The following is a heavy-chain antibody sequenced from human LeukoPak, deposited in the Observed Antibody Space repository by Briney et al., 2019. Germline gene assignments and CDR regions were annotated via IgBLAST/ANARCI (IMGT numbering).Heavy chain of an antibody. J-gene: IGHJ4*02. V-gene: IGHV1-18*03. D-gene: IGHD3-3*01. CDR2: IGAYNGNT. CDR3: ARVPLPQYYDFWSGYYWFDY. Sequence: ASVKVSCKASGYTFTSYGISWVRQAPGQGLEWMGWIGAYNGNTNYAQKLQGRVTMTTDTSTSTAYMELRSLRSDDMAVYYCARVPLPQYYDFWSGYYWFDYWGQGTLVTVSS. CDR1: GYTFTSYG.